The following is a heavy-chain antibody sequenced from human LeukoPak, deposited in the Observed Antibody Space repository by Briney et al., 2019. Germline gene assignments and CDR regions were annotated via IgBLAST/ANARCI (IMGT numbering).Heavy chain of an antibody. Sequence: ASVKVSCKASGYTFSDHYIHWARQAPGQGLEWMGWINPNNGGTNYAQKFQGRVTMTRDTSIATAYMELNRLRSDDTAIYYCAGGIASYSSSYFDYWGQGALVTVSS. CDR3: AGGIASYSSSYFDY. CDR2: INPNNGGT. J-gene: IGHJ4*02. CDR1: GYTFSDHY. D-gene: IGHD1-26*01. V-gene: IGHV1-2*02.